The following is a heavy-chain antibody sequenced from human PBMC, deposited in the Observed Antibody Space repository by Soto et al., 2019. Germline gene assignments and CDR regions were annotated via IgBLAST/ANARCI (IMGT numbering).Heavy chain of an antibody. CDR1: GFTFSSYA. V-gene: IGHV3-23*01. CDR2: ISGSGGST. CDR3: AKGLVAGTYWYFDL. J-gene: IGHJ2*01. Sequence: GGSLRLSCAASGFTFSSYAMSWVRQAPGKGLEWVSAISGSGGSTYYADSVKGRFTISRDNSKNTLYLQMNSLRAEDTVVYYCAKGLVAGTYWYFDLWGRGTLVTVSS. D-gene: IGHD6-19*01.